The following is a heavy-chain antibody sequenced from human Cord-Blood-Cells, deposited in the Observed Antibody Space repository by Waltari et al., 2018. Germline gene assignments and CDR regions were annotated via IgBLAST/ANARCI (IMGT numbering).Heavy chain of an antibody. CDR2: IYYSGST. J-gene: IGHJ4*02. D-gene: IGHD4-4*01. CDR1: GGSISSSSYY. V-gene: IGHV4-39*01. Sequence: QLQLQESGPGLVKPSETLSLTCTVSGGSISSSSYYWGWIRQPPGKGLEWIGSIYYSGSTYYNPSLKSRVTISVDTSKNQFSLKLSSVTAADTAVYYCARSLYDYSNFDYWGQGTLVTVSS. CDR3: ARSLYDYSNFDY.